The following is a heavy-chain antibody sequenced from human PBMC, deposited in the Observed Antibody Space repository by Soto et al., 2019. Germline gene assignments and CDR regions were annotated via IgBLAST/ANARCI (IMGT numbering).Heavy chain of an antibody. J-gene: IGHJ4*02. D-gene: IGHD6-6*01. V-gene: IGHV3-23*01. CDR3: AKSPAPGIPARRFDN. CDR1: GFTFSTYV. Sequence: PGGSLRLSCAASGFTFSTYVMTWVRQAPGKGLEWVSGISASGSNTYYADSVMGRFTISRDNSKNTLHLQMDSLGVDDTAVYYCAKSPAPGIPARRFDNWGPGTLVTVSS. CDR2: ISASGSNT.